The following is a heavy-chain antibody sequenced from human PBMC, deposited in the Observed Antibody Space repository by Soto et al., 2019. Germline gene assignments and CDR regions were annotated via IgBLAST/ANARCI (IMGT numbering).Heavy chain of an antibody. CDR1: GYTLTELS. CDR3: ETSGGMVRGIAFDP. V-gene: IGHV1-24*01. Sequence: ASVKVSCKVSGYTLTELSMHWVRQAPGKGLEWMGGFDPEDGETIYAQKFKGRVTMTEDTSTDTAYMELSSLRSEDTAVYYCETSGGMVRGIAFDPWGQGTLVTVSS. D-gene: IGHD3-10*01. J-gene: IGHJ5*02. CDR2: FDPEDGET.